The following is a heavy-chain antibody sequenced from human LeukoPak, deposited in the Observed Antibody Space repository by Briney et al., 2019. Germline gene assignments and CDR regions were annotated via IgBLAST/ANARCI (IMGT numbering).Heavy chain of an antibody. CDR2: INLNGGGT. V-gene: IGHV1-2*02. CDR3: ARSPHILTGENFDY. Sequence: ASVKVSCKASGYTFTGYYMHWVRQAPGQGLEWMGWINLNGGGTNYAQKFQGRVTMTRDTSISTAYMELSRLRSDNTAIYYCARSPHILTGENFDYWGQGTLVTVSS. CDR1: GYTFTGYY. D-gene: IGHD3-9*01. J-gene: IGHJ4*02.